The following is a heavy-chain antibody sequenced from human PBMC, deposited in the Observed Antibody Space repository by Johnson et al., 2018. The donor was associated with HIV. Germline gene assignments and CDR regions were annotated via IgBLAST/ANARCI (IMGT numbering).Heavy chain of an antibody. V-gene: IGHV3-15*01. D-gene: IGHD3-22*01. CDR1: GFTFTNAW. J-gene: IGHJ3*02. CDR2: IKSKTDGGTT. Sequence: VQLVESGGGLVQPGRSLRLSCAASGFTFTNAWMTWVRQAPGKGLEWVGRIKSKTDGGTTDYAAPVKGRFTISRDDSKNTLYLQMNSLKTEDTAVYYCTTDSRYSDSSGYYYWLGRGAFDIWG. CDR3: TTDSRYSDSSGYYYWLGRGAFDI.